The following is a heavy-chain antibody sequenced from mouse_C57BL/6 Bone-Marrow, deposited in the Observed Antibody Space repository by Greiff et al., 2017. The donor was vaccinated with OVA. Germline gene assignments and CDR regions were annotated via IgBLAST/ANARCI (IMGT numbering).Heavy chain of an antibody. V-gene: IGHV14-4*01. CDR1: GFNIKDDY. Sequence: EVQLQQSGAELVRPGASVKLSCTASGFNIKDDYMHWVKQRPEQGLEWIGWIDPENGDTEYASKFQGKATITADTSSNTAYLQLTSLTSEDTAVYYCTTVWAWFAYGGQGTLVTVSA. J-gene: IGHJ3*01. CDR3: TTVWAWFAY. CDR2: IDPENGDT.